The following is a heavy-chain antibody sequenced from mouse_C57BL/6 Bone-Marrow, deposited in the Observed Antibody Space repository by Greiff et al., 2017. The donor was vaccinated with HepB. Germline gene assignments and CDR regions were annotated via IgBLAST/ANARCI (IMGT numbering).Heavy chain of an antibody. D-gene: IGHD1-1*01. J-gene: IGHJ3*01. CDR3: ARGHYYYGSSFFAY. CDR1: GYSITSGYD. CDR2: ISYSGST. Sequence: DVQLQESGPGMVKPSQSLSLTCTVTGYSITSGYDWHWIRHFPGNKLEWMGYISYSGSTNYNPSLKSRISITHDTSKNHFFLKLNSVTTEDTATYYCARGHYYYGSSFFAYWGQGTLVTVSA. V-gene: IGHV3-1*01.